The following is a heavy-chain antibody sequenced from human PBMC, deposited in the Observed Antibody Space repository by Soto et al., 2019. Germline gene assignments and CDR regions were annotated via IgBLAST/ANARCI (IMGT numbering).Heavy chain of an antibody. CDR1: GFTFSSYD. Sequence: QVQLVESGGGVVQPGRSLRLSCAASGFTFSSYDMHWVRQAPGKGLEWVAVISYDGSNKYYADSVKGRFTISRDNSKNXLDLQMNSLRAEDTAVYYCAKDKWEYGDYGWYFDLWGRGTLVTVSS. V-gene: IGHV3-30*18. J-gene: IGHJ2*01. D-gene: IGHD4-17*01. CDR2: ISYDGSNK. CDR3: AKDKWEYGDYGWYFDL.